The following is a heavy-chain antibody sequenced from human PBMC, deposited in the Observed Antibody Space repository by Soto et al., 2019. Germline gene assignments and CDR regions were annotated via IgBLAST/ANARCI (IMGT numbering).Heavy chain of an antibody. V-gene: IGHV3-66*01. CDR3: ARDSSGRGKSSSWFKYYYYYGMDV. Sequence: GGSLRLSCAASGFTVSSNYMSWVRQAPGKGLEWVSVIYSGGSTYYADSVKGRFTISRDNSKNTLYLQMNSLRAEDTAVYYCARDSSGRGKSSSWFKYYYYYGMDVWGQGTTVTVSS. CDR2: IYSGGST. J-gene: IGHJ6*02. D-gene: IGHD6-13*01. CDR1: GFTVSSNY.